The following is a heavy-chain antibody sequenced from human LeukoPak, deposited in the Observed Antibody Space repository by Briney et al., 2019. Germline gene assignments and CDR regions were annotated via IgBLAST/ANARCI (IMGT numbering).Heavy chain of an antibody. CDR2: IDYEGGTT. J-gene: IGHJ4*01. CDR3: ARNNWGIDY. D-gene: IGHD1/OR15-1a*01. CDR1: GFTFSDTW. Sequence: GGSLRLSCAASGFTFSDTWMHWVRQVPGKGLVWVSRIDYEGGTTDYADSVEGRFTISRDNARNTLYLQMNSLRAEDTAIYYCARNNWGIDYWGLGTLVTVSS. V-gene: IGHV3-74*01.